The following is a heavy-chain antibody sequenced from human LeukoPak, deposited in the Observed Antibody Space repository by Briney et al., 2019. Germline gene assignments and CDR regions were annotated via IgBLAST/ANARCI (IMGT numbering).Heavy chain of an antibody. CDR3: ARWTTTYLDY. Sequence: ASVKVSCKASGYSFTNYYIHWVRQAPAQGLEWMGITDPIGGSTNYAQKFQGRVTMTRDTSTSTVYMELSSLRSEDSAVYYCARWTTTYLDYWGQGTLVTVSS. D-gene: IGHD4-11*01. CDR1: GYSFTNYY. CDR2: TDPIGGST. V-gene: IGHV1-46*01. J-gene: IGHJ4*02.